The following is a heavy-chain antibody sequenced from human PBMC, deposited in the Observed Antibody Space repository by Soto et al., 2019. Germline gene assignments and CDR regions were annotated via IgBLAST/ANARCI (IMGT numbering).Heavy chain of an antibody. CDR3: AKDNGSGCDWLRVGDASDI. CDR2: ISYDGSNK. CDR1: GFTFSSYG. D-gene: IGHD6-25*01. V-gene: IGHV3-30*18. J-gene: IGHJ3*02. Sequence: QVQLVESGEGMVQPGRSLRLSCAASGFTFSSYGMHWVRQAPGKGLEWVAVISYDGSNKYYADSVKGRLTISRDNSKNTLYLQMNSLRGEDTAVYDCAKDNGSGCDWLRVGDASDIWGQGTMVTVSS.